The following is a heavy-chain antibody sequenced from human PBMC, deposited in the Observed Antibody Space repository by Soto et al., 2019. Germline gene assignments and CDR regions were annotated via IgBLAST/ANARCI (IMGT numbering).Heavy chain of an antibody. J-gene: IGHJ6*02. CDR1: GGTFSSYA. D-gene: IGHD2-2*01. CDR3: ARGALAVVPAAYGMDV. CDR2: IIPIFGTA. Sequence: QVQLVQSGAEVKKPGSSVKVSCKASGGTFSSYAISWVRQTPGQGLEWMGGIIPIFGTANYAQKFQGRVTITADKSTSTAYMELSSLRSEDTAVYYCARGALAVVPAAYGMDVWGQGTTVTVSS. V-gene: IGHV1-69*06.